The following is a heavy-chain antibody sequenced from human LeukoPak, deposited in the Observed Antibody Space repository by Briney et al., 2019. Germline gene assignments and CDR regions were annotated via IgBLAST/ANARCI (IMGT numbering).Heavy chain of an antibody. CDR3: ARDLYWGSGYYYMDV. V-gene: IGHV3-64*01. CDR1: GFTFSSYA. D-gene: IGHD3-10*01. CDR2: ISSNGGST. Sequence: GGSLRLSCAASGFTFSSYAMHWVPQAPGKGLEYVSAISSNGGSTYYANSVKGRFTISRDNSKSTLYLQMGSLRAEDMAVYYCARDLYWGSGYYYMDVWGTGTTVTVSS. J-gene: IGHJ6*03.